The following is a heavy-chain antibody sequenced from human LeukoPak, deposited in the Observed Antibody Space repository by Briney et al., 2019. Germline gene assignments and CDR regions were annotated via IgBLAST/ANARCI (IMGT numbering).Heavy chain of an antibody. CDR2: IKQDGSEK. CDR3: ARATTIFGVVSAFDI. CDR1: GFTFSSYW. J-gene: IGHJ3*02. Sequence: PGGSLRLSCAASGFTFSSYWMSWVRQAPGKGLEWVANIKQDGSEKSYVDSVKGRFTISRDNAKNSLDLQMNSLRAEGTAVYYCARATTIFGVVSAFDIWGQGTMVTVSS. D-gene: IGHD3-3*01. V-gene: IGHV3-7*01.